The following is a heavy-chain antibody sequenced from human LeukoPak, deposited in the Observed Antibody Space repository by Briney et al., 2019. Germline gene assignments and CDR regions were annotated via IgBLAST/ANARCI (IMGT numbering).Heavy chain of an antibody. D-gene: IGHD3-22*01. CDR3: ARDSQLNYYDSSGYPNFPYFDY. J-gene: IGHJ4*02. Sequence: ASVKVSCKASGYTFTSYGISWVRQAPGQGLEWMGWISAYNGNTNYAQKLQGRVTMTTDTSTSTAYMELRSLRSDDTAVYYCARDSQLNYYDSSGYPNFPYFDYWGQGTLVTVSS. CDR2: ISAYNGNT. CDR1: GYTFTSYG. V-gene: IGHV1-18*01.